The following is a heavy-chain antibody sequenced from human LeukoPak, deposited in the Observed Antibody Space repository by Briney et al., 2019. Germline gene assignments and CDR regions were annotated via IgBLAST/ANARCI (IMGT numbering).Heavy chain of an antibody. V-gene: IGHV4-39*07. D-gene: IGHD3-10*01. CDR2: FYYSGST. Sequence: SETLSLTCTVSGGSISSSTYYWGWIRQPPGKGLEWIGSFYYSGSTYYNPFLRSRVSISVDTSKNQFSLKLISVTAADTAVYYCARDLSDYYGSGSYYNLNYWGQGTLVTVSS. CDR1: GGSISSSTYY. J-gene: IGHJ4*02. CDR3: ARDLSDYYGSGSYYNLNY.